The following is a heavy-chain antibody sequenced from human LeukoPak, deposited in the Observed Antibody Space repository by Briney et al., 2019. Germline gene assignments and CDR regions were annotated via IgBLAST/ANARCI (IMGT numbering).Heavy chain of an antibody. D-gene: IGHD3-22*01. CDR1: GGSISSYY. J-gene: IGHJ4*02. Sequence: SETLSLTCTVSGGSISSYYWSWIRQPPGKGLEWIGYIYYSGSTNYNPSLKSRVTISVDTSKNQFSLKLSSVTAADTAVYYCARRLGGYYDSSGLDYWGQGTLVTVSS. V-gene: IGHV4-59*12. CDR3: ARRLGGYYDSSGLDY. CDR2: IYYSGST.